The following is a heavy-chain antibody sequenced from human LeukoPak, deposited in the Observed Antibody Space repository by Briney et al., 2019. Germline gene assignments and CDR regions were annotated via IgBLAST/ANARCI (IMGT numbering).Heavy chain of an antibody. D-gene: IGHD6-13*01. CDR1: GFTFSSYS. Sequence: GGSLRLSCVASGFTFSSYSMNWVRQAPGKGLEWVSSISSSSLYIYYADSVKGRFTISRDNSKNTLYLQMSSLRAEDTAVYYCARDHIAAAGSRQTLVSTDSTPGIWWGQGTLVTVSS. CDR2: ISSSSLYI. V-gene: IGHV3-21*01. CDR3: ARDHIAAAGSRQTLVSTDSTPGIW. J-gene: IGHJ4*02.